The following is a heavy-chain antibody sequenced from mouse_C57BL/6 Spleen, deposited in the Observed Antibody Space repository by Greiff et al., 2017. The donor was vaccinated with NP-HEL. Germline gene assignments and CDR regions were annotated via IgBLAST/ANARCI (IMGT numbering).Heavy chain of an antibody. Sequence: EVKLEESGEGLVKPGGSLKLSCAASGFTFSSYAMSWVRQTPEKRLEWVAYISSGGDYIYYVDTVKGRFTISRDNARNTLYLQMSSLKSEDTAMYYCTRTGTAQALYYFDYWGQGTTLTVSS. V-gene: IGHV5-9-1*02. CDR1: GFTFSSYA. CDR2: ISSGGDYI. D-gene: IGHD3-2*02. CDR3: TRTGTAQALYYFDY. J-gene: IGHJ2*01.